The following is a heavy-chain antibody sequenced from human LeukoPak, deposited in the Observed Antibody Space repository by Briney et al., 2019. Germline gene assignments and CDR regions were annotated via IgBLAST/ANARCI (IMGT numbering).Heavy chain of an antibody. CDR2: ISSSSSYI. Sequence: GGSLRLSCAASGFXFSSYSMNWVRQAPGKGLEWVSSISSSSSYIYYADSVKGRFTISRDNAKNSLYLQMNSLRAEDTAVYYCARDLYSSSSPPLDYWGQGTLVTVSS. CDR1: GFXFSSYS. D-gene: IGHD6-13*01. CDR3: ARDLYSSSSPPLDY. J-gene: IGHJ4*02. V-gene: IGHV3-21*01.